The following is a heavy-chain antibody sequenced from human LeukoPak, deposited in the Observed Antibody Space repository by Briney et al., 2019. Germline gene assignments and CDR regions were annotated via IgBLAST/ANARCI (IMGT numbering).Heavy chain of an antibody. CDR1: GLTFSSHW. CDR3: APEIDN. V-gene: IGHV3-7*01. D-gene: IGHD3-22*01. J-gene: IGHJ4*02. CDR2: IKQGGSEK. Sequence: AGSLTLSCAASGLTFSSHWMSWVRQAPGKGLEWVASIKQGGSEKYYMDSVKGRFTISRDNAKNSLYLQMNSLRAEDTAVYYCAPEIDNSGQGTLVTVSS.